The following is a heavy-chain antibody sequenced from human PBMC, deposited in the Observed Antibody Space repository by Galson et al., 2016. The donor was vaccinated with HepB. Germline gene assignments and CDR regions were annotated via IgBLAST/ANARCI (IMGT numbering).Heavy chain of an antibody. CDR2: IKPGSS. D-gene: IGHD2-21*02. CDR1: GDSISPHH. CDR3: AISRGAWGLLGI. Sequence: SETLSLTCTVSGDSISPHHWSWVRQPPGKGLEFVGFIKPGSSYYNPSLQSRASIAGDTSNNQFSLKLISVTAADTAVYFCAISRGAWGLLGIWGQGTLAIVSS. J-gene: IGHJ4*02. V-gene: IGHV4-4*09.